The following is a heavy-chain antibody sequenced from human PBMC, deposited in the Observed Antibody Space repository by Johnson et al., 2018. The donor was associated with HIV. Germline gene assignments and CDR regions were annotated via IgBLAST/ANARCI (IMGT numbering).Heavy chain of an antibody. CDR2: TKQDGSEK. D-gene: IGHD6-13*01. CDR3: ASSSSSWTSDPDDAFDI. V-gene: IGHV3-7*05. J-gene: IGHJ3*02. Sequence: EVQLVESGGGLVQPGGSLRLSCAASGFTVSSYWMSWVRQAPGTGLEWVANTKQDGSEKYYVDSVKGRITISRENAKNSLNLQMNILRAEDTAVYYCASSSSSWTSDPDDAFDIWGQGTMVTVSS. CDR1: GFTVSSYW.